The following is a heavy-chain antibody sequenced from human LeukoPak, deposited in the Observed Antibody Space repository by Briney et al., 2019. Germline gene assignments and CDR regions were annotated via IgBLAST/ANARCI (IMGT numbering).Heavy chain of an antibody. Sequence: GGSLRLSCAASGFTVSSNYMSWVRQAPGKGLEWVSVIYSGGSTYYADPVKGRFTISRDNSKNTLYLQMNSLRAEDTAVYYCARVRAGSRTLYYFDYWGQGTLVTVSS. V-gene: IGHV3-66*01. CDR2: IYSGGST. CDR1: GFTVSSNY. D-gene: IGHD2-2*01. J-gene: IGHJ4*02. CDR3: ARVRAGSRTLYYFDY.